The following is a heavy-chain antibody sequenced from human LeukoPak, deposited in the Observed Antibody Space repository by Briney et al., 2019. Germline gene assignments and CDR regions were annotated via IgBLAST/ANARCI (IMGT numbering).Heavy chain of an antibody. D-gene: IGHD3-9*01. V-gene: IGHV1-2*02. CDR1: GYTFTGYY. Sequence: ASVKVSCKASGYTFTGYYMHWVRQAPGQGLEWMGWINPNSGGTNYAQKFQGRVTMTRDTSISTAYMELGRLRSDDTAVYYCARAYYDILTGYENFDYWGQGTLVTVSS. CDR3: ARAYYDILTGYENFDY. CDR2: INPNSGGT. J-gene: IGHJ4*02.